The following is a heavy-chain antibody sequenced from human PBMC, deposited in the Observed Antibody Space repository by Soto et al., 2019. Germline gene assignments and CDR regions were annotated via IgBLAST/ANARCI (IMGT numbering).Heavy chain of an antibody. D-gene: IGHD2-2*01. V-gene: IGHV1-69*01. J-gene: IGHJ6*02. CDR2: IIPISGTA. CDR3: ARAQGSSTSLEIYYYYYYGMDV. CDR1: GGTFSSYA. Sequence: QVQLMQSGAEEKKPESSVKVSCKASGGTFSSYAISWVRQSPGQGLEWMGGIIPISGTANYAQKFQGRVTITADESTSTAYMELSSLRSEDTAVYYCARAQGSSTSLEIYYYYYYGMDVWGQGTTVTVSS.